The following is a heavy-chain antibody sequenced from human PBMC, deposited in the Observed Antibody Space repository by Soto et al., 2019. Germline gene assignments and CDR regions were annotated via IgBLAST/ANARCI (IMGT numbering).Heavy chain of an antibody. CDR1: GFTFDDYT. Sequence: GGSLRLSCAASGFTFDDYTMHWVRQAPGKGLEWVSLISWDGGSTYYADSVKGRFTISRDNSKNSLYLQMNSLRAEDTALYYCAKGSLSYDSSGYPDYWGQGTLVTVSS. CDR2: ISWDGGST. V-gene: IGHV3-43*01. D-gene: IGHD3-22*01. CDR3: AKGSLSYDSSGYPDY. J-gene: IGHJ4*02.